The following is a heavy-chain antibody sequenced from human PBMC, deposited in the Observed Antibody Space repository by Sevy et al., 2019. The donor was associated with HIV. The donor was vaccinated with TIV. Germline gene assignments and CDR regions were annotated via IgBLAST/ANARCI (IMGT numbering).Heavy chain of an antibody. CDR3: ASQVPMRYCSGCSCYSSEREYYYYYGMDV. J-gene: IGHJ6*02. V-gene: IGHV3-33*01. CDR1: GFTFSSYG. CDR2: IWYDGSNK. Sequence: GGSLRLSCAASGFTFSSYGMHWVRQAPGKGLEWVAVIWYDGSNKYYADSVKGRFTMSRDNSKNTLYLQMNSLRAEDTALYYCASQVPMRYCSGCSCYSSEREYYYYYGMDVWGQGTTVTVPS. D-gene: IGHD2-15*01.